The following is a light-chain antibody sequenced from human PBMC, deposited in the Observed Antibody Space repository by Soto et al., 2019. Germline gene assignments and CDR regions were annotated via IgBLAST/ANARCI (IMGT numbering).Light chain of an antibody. V-gene: IGLV1-51*01. CDR2: DNN. Sequence: QSVLTQAPSGSAGPGEKVTISCPGNSSNIGNNYVSWYQQLPGTAPKLLIYDNNKRPSGIPDRFSGSKSGTSATLGITGLQTGDEADYYCGTWDSSLSAVYVXGTGSKVTVL. CDR3: GTWDSSLSAVYV. CDR1: SSNIGNNY. J-gene: IGLJ1*01.